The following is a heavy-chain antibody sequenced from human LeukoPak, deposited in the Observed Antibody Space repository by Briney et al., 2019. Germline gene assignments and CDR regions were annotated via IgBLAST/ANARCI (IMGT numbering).Heavy chain of an antibody. CDR3: TTDKGARDY. V-gene: IGHV3-15*01. D-gene: IGHD6-6*01. Sequence: GGSLRLSCAASGFAFGKAWMSWVRQAPGKGLQWVGRIKTKNEGGATDYAAPVKGRFTISRDDSENTLYLQMTSLKTEDTAVYYCTTDKGARDYWGRGTLVAVSS. J-gene: IGHJ4*02. CDR2: IKTKNEGGAT. CDR1: GFAFGKAW.